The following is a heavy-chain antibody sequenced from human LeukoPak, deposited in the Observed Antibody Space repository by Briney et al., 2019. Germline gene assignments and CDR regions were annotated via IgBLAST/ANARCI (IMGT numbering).Heavy chain of an antibody. J-gene: IGHJ5*02. Sequence: PGGSLRLSCAASGFTFSSYSMNWVRQAPGKGLEWVSSISSSSSYIYYADSVKGRFTISRDNAKNSLYLQMNILRAEDTAVYYCARDLMTTVTGNWFDPWGQGTLVTVSS. CDR1: GFTFSSYS. D-gene: IGHD4-17*01. V-gene: IGHV3-21*01. CDR3: ARDLMTTVTGNWFDP. CDR2: ISSSSSYI.